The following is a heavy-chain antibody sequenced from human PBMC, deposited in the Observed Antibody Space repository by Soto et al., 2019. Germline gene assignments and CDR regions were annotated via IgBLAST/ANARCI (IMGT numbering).Heavy chain of an antibody. CDR3: ATLDGSSWYSHY. J-gene: IGHJ4*02. CDR1: GFTFSSYA. Sequence: EVQLLESGGGLVQPGGSLRLSCAGSGFTFSSYAMSWVRQAPGKGLEWVSVISGRGRNTYYADSVKGRFTISRDNSKNTLYLQMNSLRAEDTAVYYCATLDGSSWYSHYWGQGTLVTVSS. V-gene: IGHV3-23*01. CDR2: ISGRGRNT. D-gene: IGHD6-13*01.